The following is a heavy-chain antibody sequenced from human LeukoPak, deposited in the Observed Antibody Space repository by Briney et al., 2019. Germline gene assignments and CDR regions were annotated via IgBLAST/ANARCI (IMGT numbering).Heavy chain of an antibody. V-gene: IGHV3-74*01. CDR2: IRGDGGDT. CDR1: GLPFGDYW. Sequence: GGFLRLSCAASGLPFGDYWMHWVRQAPGKGLVWVSRIRGDGGDTSYADSVKGRFTVSRDNAKNTLYLQMNSLRAEDTAVYFCARDRVLGSGSSDYWGQGTLVTVSS. D-gene: IGHD3-10*01. J-gene: IGHJ4*02. CDR3: ARDRVLGSGSSDY.